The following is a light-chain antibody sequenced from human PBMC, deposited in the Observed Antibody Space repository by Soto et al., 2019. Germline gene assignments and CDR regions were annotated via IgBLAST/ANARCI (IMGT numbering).Light chain of an antibody. J-gene: IGKJ1*01. CDR1: QSISVN. CDR2: NTV. CDR3: QQYNDWPQT. Sequence: EIVMTQSPATLSVSPVERVTLSCRASQSISVNLAWYQQKPGQAPRLLIYNTVTRATGIPARFSGSSSATDFFLTISGLPSDDSAVYLCQQYNDWPQTFGQGTKVEIK. V-gene: IGKV3-15*01.